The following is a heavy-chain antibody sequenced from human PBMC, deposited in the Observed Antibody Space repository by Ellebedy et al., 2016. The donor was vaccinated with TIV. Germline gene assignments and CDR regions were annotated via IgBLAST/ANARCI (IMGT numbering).Heavy chain of an antibody. CDR3: ARGRYSSGWYRQYFDY. Sequence: SETLSLTCTVSGGSVSSGSYYWSWIRQPPGKGLEWIGYVYYSGSTNYNPSLKSRVTISVDTSKNQFSLKLSSVTAADTAVYYCARGRYSSGWYRQYFDYWGQGTLVTVSS. D-gene: IGHD6-19*01. J-gene: IGHJ4*02. CDR2: VYYSGST. V-gene: IGHV4-61*01. CDR1: GGSVSSGSYY.